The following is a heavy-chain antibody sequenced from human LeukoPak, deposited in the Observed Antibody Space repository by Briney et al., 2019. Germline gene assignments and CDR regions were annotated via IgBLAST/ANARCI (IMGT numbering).Heavy chain of an antibody. CDR3: ATAYRNYVRNCFDP. D-gene: IGHD4-11*01. J-gene: IGHJ5*02. Sequence: ASVKVSCKVSGYTLTELSMHWVRQAPGKGLEWMGGFDPEDGETIYAQKFQGRVTVTEDTSTDTAYMELSSLRSEDTAVYYCATAYRNYVRNCFDPWGQGTLVTVSS. V-gene: IGHV1-24*01. CDR2: FDPEDGET. CDR1: GYTLTELS.